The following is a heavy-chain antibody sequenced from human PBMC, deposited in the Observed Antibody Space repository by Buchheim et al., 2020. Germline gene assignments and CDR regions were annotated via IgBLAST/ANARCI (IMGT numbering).Heavy chain of an antibody. CDR3: ARDSGGYDFGYYYYYGMDV. Sequence: QVQLQQWGAGLLKPSETLSLTCAVYGGSFSGYYWSWIRQPPGKGLEWIGEINHSGSTNYNPSLKSRVTISVDTSKNQFSLKLSSVTAADTAVYYCARDSGGYDFGYYYYYGMDVWGQGTT. D-gene: IGHD3-3*01. CDR2: INHSGST. J-gene: IGHJ6*02. V-gene: IGHV4-34*01. CDR1: GGSFSGYY.